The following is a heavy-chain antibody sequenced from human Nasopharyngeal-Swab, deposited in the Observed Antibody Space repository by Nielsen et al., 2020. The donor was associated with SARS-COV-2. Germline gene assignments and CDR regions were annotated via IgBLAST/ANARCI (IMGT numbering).Heavy chain of an antibody. CDR3: TRKLYDFWSGYYTGAYDY. D-gene: IGHD3-3*01. V-gene: IGHV3-49*03. CDR1: GFTFGDYA. J-gene: IGHJ4*02. CDR2: IRSKAYGGTT. Sequence: GESLKISCTASGFTFGDYAMSWFRPAPGKGLEWVGFIRSKAYGGTTEYAASVKGRFTISRDDSKSIAYLQMNSMKTEDTAVYYCTRKLYDFWSGYYTGAYDYWGQGTLVTVSS.